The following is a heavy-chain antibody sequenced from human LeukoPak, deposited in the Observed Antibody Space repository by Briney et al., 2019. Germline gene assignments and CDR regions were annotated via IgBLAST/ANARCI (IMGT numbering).Heavy chain of an antibody. D-gene: IGHD1/OR15-1a*01. CDR3: ARWGEQTALRIHAFDI. CDR2: GHYSGNT. J-gene: IGHJ3*02. Sequence: PSETLSLTCFVSGGSISGSHWSWIRQSPGKGLEWIGFGHYSGNTYYNPSHKSRVTISVDTSKNQFSLNLNSVTAADTAMYYCARWGEQTALRIHAFDIWGQGTMVTVSS. V-gene: IGHV4-59*01. CDR1: GGSISGSH.